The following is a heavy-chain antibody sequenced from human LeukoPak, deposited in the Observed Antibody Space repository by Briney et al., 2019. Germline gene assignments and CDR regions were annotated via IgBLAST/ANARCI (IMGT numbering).Heavy chain of an antibody. J-gene: IGHJ4*02. CDR1: GYTFTGYY. V-gene: IGHV1-2*02. CDR2: INPNSGGT. CDR3: ARVESWNYNFDY. D-gene: IGHD1-7*01. Sequence: ASVKVSCKASGYTFTGYYIHWVRQAPGQGLEWMGWINPNSGGTNYAQKFQGRVTMTRDTSISTAYMELSRLRSDDTAVYYCARVESWNYNFDYWGQGTLVTVSS.